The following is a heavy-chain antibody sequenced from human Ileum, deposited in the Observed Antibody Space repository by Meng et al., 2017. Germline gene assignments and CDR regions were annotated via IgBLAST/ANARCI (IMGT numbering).Heavy chain of an antibody. V-gene: IGHV4-34*01. CDR2: INHSGHT. Sequence: SETLSLTCAVYGGSFIGYYYSWIRQAPGKGLEWIGEINHSGHTNYNPSLKSRVTMSVDMSKNQFSLKLSSVTAADTAVYYCARESDIAGAGKVWFDPWGQGTLVTVSS. CDR3: ARESDIAGAGKVWFDP. CDR1: GGSFIGYY. J-gene: IGHJ5*02. D-gene: IGHD6-13*01.